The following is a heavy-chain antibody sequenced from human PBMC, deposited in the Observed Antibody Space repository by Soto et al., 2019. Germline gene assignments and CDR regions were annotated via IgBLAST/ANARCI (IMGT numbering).Heavy chain of an antibody. CDR1: GFTCSTYG. V-gene: IGHV3-33*06. D-gene: IGHD3-16*01. CDR2: IWYDGSNR. J-gene: IGHJ4*02. CDR3: AKDRRAGGNSAFYFDF. Sequence: GGSLRLSCAASGFTCSTYGMHWVRQAPGKGLECVAIIWYDGSNRYYADSVKGRFTISRDDSKNTLYLQVHSLTAEDTAVYYCAKDRRAGGNSAFYFDFWGQGAQVTVSS.